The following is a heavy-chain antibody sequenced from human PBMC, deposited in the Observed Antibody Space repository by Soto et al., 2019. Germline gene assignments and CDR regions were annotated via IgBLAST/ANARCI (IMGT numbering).Heavy chain of an antibody. D-gene: IGHD2-2*01. CDR1: GGTFSSYA. V-gene: IGHV1-69*06. CDR2: IIPIFGTA. Sequence: SVKVSCKASGGTFSSYAISWVRQAPGQGLEWMGGIIPIFGTANYAQKFQGRVTITADKSTSTAYMGLSSLRSEDTAVYYCASSPERIVLVPAADYGMDVWGQGTTVTVYS. CDR3: ASSPERIVLVPAADYGMDV. J-gene: IGHJ6*02.